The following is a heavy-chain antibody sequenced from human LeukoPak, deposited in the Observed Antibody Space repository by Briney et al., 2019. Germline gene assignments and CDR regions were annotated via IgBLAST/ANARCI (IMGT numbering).Heavy chain of an antibody. CDR1: GYSFTSYD. J-gene: IGHJ5*02. Sequence: ASVTVFCKASGYSFTSYDIHWVRQATGLGLKWMGWMSPDSGKTGYAQPFQGRVTMTRNTSISTAYMELRSLTSEDTAVYCARWGGDHLSGDPWGQGTLVTVSS. CDR3: RWGGDHLSGDP. D-gene: IGHD2-21*02. CDR2: MSPDSGKT. V-gene: IGHV1-8*01.